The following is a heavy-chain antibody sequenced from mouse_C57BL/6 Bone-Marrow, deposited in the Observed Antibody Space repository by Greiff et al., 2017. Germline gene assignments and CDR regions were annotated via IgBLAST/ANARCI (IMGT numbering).Heavy chain of an antibody. J-gene: IGHJ4*01. CDR1: GFSLSTSGMG. CDR3: ARRSHRGSSYGAMDY. CDR2: IYWDDDK. Sequence: QVTLKVSGPGILQSSQTLSLTCSFSGFSLSTSGMGVSWIRQPSGKGLEWLAHIYWDDDKRYNPSLKSRLTISKDTSRNQVFLKITSVDPADTATFYCARRSHRGSSYGAMDYWGQGPSVTVSS. V-gene: IGHV8-12*01. D-gene: IGHD1-1*01.